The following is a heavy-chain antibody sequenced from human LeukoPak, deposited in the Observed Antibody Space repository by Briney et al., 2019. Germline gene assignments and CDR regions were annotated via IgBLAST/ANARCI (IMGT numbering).Heavy chain of an antibody. CDR2: IYYSGST. D-gene: IGHD3-10*01. Sequence: SETLSLTCTVSGGSISSGGYYWSWIRQHPGKGLEWIGCIYYSGSTYYNPSLKSRVTISVDTSKNQFSLKLSSVTAADTAVYYCARVPRGGVRGVIKYYFDYWGQGTLVTVSS. J-gene: IGHJ4*02. CDR3: ARVPRGGVRGVIKYYFDY. CDR1: GGSISSGGYY. V-gene: IGHV4-31*03.